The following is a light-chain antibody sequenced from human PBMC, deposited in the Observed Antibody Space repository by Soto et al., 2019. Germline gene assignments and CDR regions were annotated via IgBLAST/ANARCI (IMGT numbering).Light chain of an antibody. CDR2: GAS. V-gene: IGKV3-20*01. Sequence: DIVLTQSPGTVSLSPGERATLSCSASQSVSSSYLAWYQQKPGQAPRLLIYGASSRATGIPDRFSGSRSGTDFTLTISRLEPEDFAVYYCQQHGSSLSLTFGRGTKV. CDR1: QSVSSSY. J-gene: IGKJ4*01. CDR3: QQHGSSLSLT.